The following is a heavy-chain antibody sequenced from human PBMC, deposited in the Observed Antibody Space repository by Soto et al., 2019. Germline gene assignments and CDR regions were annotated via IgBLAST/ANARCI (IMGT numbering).Heavy chain of an antibody. CDR2: ISSSGGSS. V-gene: IGHV3-23*01. J-gene: IGHJ6*02. CDR1: GITFSSYA. Sequence: GGSLRLSCVVSGITFSSYAMSWVRQAPGRGLEWVSAISSSGGSSYYADSVMGRFTISRDNAKNSLYLQMNSLRAEDTALYYCAKDIAVASPSPYYYGMDVWGQGTTVTVSS. D-gene: IGHD6-19*01. CDR3: AKDIAVASPSPYYYGMDV.